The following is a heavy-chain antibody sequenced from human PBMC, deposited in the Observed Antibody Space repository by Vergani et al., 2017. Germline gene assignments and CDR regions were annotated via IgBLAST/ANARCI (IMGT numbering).Heavy chain of an antibody. Sequence: QVQLVQSGAEVKKPGSSVKVSCKASGGTFSSYAISWLRQAPGQGLEWVGGIIPIFGTANYAQKFQGRVTITADESTSTAYMELSSLRSEDTAVYYCARDDSGERAFDIWGQGTMVTVSS. CDR3: ARDDSGERAFDI. CDR1: GGTFSSYA. CDR2: IIPIFGTA. J-gene: IGHJ3*02. D-gene: IGHD1-26*01. V-gene: IGHV1-69*01.